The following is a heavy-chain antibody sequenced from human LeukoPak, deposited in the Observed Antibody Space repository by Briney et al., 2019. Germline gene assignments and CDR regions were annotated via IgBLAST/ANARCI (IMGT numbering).Heavy chain of an antibody. Sequence: PSETLSLTCTVSGGSISSYYWSWIRQPPGKGPEWIGYIYYSGSTNYNPSLKSRVTISVDTSKNQFSLKLSSVTAADTAVYYCARQDYYYDSSGYSPAFFDYWGQGTLVTVSS. CDR1: GGSISSYY. J-gene: IGHJ4*02. V-gene: IGHV4-59*08. CDR3: ARQDYYYDSSGYSPAFFDY. D-gene: IGHD3-22*01. CDR2: IYYSGST.